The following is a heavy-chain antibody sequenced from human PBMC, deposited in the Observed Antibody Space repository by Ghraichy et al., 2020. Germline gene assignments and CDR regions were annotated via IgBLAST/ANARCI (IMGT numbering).Heavy chain of an antibody. D-gene: IGHD1-26*01. CDR1: GFTFSIYS. Sequence: ESLNISCAASGFTFSIYSMNWVRQAPGKGLEWVSSISSDSNYIYYADSVKGRFTISRDNAKNSLYLQMNSLRAEDTGVYYCARDTWEPSAKSYYYMDVWGKGTTVTVSS. CDR3: ARDTWEPSAKSYYYMDV. CDR2: ISSDSNYI. V-gene: IGHV3-21*01. J-gene: IGHJ6*03.